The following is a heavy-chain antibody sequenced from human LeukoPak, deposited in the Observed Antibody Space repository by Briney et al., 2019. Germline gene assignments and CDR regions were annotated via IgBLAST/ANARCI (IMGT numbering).Heavy chain of an antibody. J-gene: IGHJ3*02. CDR3: ARDVPLRGAFDI. CDR1: GGSISSSSYY. CDR2: IYYSGST. Sequence: PSETLSLTCTVSGGSISSSSYYWGWIRQPPGKGLEWIGSIYYSGSTYYNPSLKSRGTISVDTSKNQFSLKLSSVTAADTAVYYCARDVPLRGAFDIWGQGTMVTVSS. V-gene: IGHV4-39*07.